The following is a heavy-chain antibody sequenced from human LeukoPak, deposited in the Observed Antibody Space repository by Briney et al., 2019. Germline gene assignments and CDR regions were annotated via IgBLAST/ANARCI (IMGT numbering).Heavy chain of an antibody. V-gene: IGHV3-21*01. CDR1: GFTFSSYS. Sequence: PGGSLRLSCAASGFTFSSYSMNWVRQAPGRGLECVSSISSSSSYIYYADSVKGRFTISRDNAKNSLYLQINSLRAGDTAVDYCARDDAAEGIVGDWGQGTLVTVSS. D-gene: IGHD1-26*01. J-gene: IGHJ4*02. CDR3: ARDDAAEGIVGD. CDR2: ISSSSSYI.